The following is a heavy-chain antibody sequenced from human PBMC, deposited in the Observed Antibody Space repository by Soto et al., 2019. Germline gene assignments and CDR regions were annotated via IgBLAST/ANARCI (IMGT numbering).Heavy chain of an antibody. CDR3: AREPEDGVPGDY. Sequence: VQLVQSGTEVKEPGASVRVSCKASGYTFTAHSLHWARQAPGQGLEWMGWLIVSNDRPRYAPQFQGRLTFETDRIGTTAYMHLTRLTPEDTAVYFCAREPEDGVPGDYWGQGTPVVVSS. J-gene: IGHJ4*02. D-gene: IGHD2-8*01. CDR2: LIVSNDRP. V-gene: IGHV1-3*01. CDR1: GYTFTAHS.